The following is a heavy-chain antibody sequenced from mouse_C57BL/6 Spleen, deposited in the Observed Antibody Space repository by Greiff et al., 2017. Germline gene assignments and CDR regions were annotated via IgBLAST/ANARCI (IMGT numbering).Heavy chain of an antibody. CDR3: ARRVVGAMDY. D-gene: IGHD1-1*01. Sequence: VQLQQPGAELVKPGASVKLSCKASGYTFTSYWMQWVKQRPGQGLEWIGEIDPSDSYTNYNQKFKGKATLTVDTSSSTAYMQLSSLTSDDSAVYYCARRVVGAMDYWGQGTSVTVSS. CDR1: GYTFTSYW. V-gene: IGHV1-50*01. J-gene: IGHJ4*01. CDR2: IDPSDSYT.